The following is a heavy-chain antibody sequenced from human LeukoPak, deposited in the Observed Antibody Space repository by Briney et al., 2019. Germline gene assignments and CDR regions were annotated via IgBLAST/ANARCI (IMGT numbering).Heavy chain of an antibody. CDR2: IYSGGST. Sequence: PGGSLRLSCAASGFTVSSNYMSWVRPAPGKGLEWVSVIYSGGSTYYADSVKGRFTISRDNSKNTLYLQMNSLRAEDTAVYYCARAFARSPPRYWGQGTLVTVSS. CDR3: ARAFARSPPRY. CDR1: GFTVSSNY. J-gene: IGHJ4*02. V-gene: IGHV3-53*01.